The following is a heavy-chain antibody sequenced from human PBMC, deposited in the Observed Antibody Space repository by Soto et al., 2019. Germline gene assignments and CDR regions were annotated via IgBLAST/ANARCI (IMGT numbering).Heavy chain of an antibody. V-gene: IGHV4-34*01. J-gene: IGHJ4*02. D-gene: IGHD3-10*01. Sequence: SETLSLTCAVYGGSFSGYYWTWIRQPPGTGLEWIGEINHSGSTNYNPSLKSRVTISVDTSKNQFSLKLTSVTAADTAVYYCAKQSGSGSYYNVGSGGHFDYWGQGTLVTVSS. CDR3: AKQSGSGSYYNVGSGGHFDY. CDR2: INHSGST. CDR1: GGSFSGYY.